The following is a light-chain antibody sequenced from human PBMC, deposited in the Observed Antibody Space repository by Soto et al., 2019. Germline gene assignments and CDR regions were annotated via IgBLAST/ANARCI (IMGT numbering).Light chain of an antibody. V-gene: IGLV1-40*01. Sequence: QSVLPQPPSVSGAPGQRVTISCTGSSSNIGAGYDVHWYQQLPGTATKLLIYGNSNRPSGVPDRFSGSKSGTSASLAITGLQAEDEADYYCQSYDSSLSGAVFGGGTQLTV. CDR2: GNS. CDR3: QSYDSSLSGAV. J-gene: IGLJ7*01. CDR1: SSNIGAGYD.